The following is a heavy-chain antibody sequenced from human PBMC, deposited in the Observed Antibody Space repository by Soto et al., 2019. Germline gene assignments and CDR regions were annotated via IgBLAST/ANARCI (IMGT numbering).Heavy chain of an antibody. D-gene: IGHD2-15*01. CDR2: IYYSGST. J-gene: IGHJ5*02. CDR3: ARQFPRWDP. CDR1: GGSISSSSYY. Sequence: KPSETLSLTCTVSGGSISSSSYYWGWIRQPPGKGLEWIGSIYYSGSTYYNPSLKSRVTISVDTSKNQFSLKLSSVTAADTAVYYCARQFPRWDPWGQGTLVTVSS. V-gene: IGHV4-39*01.